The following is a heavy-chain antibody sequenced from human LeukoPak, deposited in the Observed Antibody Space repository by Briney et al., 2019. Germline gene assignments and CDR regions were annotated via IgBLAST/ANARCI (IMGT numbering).Heavy chain of an antibody. D-gene: IGHD1-26*01. J-gene: IGHJ4*02. CDR2: IYYSGST. CDR1: GGSISSYY. Sequence: PSETLSLTCTVSGGSISSYYWSWLRQPPGKGLEWIGYIYYSGSTNYNPSLKSRVTISVDTSKNQFSLNLSSVTAADTAVYYCARAVVGAHFDYWGQGTLVTVSS. CDR3: ARAVVGAHFDY. V-gene: IGHV4-59*01.